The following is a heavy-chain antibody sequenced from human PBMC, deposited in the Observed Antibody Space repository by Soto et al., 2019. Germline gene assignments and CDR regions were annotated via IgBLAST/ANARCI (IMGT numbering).Heavy chain of an antibody. Sequence: QITLKESGPTLVKPTQTLTLTCTLSGFSLSTSAVDVGWIRQPPGKALEWLALIYWDDDKRYSPSLKSRLTITRDTSKNQLVLTLTIMDLVDTATYYCARRPGRSNLDYWGQGTLVTVS. CDR2: IYWDDDK. V-gene: IGHV2-5*02. J-gene: IGHJ4*02. CDR1: GFSLSTSAVD. CDR3: ARRPGRSNLDY.